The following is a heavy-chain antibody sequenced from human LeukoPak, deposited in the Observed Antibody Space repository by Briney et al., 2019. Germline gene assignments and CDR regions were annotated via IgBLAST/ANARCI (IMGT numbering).Heavy chain of an antibody. D-gene: IGHD4-23*01. CDR1: GFTFSSYS. J-gene: IGHJ3*02. V-gene: IGHV3-48*02. CDR3: ARAASPLTTVVTPGFDI. CDR2: ISSSSTI. Sequence: SGGSLRLSCAASGFTFSSYSMNWVRQAPGKGLEWVSYISSSSTIYYADSVKGRFTISRDNAKNSLYLQMNSLRDEDTAVYYCARAASPLTTVVTPGFDIWGQGTMVTVSS.